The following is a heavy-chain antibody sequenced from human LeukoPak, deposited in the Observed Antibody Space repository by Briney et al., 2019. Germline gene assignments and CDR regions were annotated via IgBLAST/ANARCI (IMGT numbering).Heavy chain of an antibody. CDR3: ARAYDSTSSFYF. Sequence: GGSLRLFCAASGFTFSSYSVNWVHQAPRKGLEWVSSIGINSGYIYYADSVRGLFTISRDNAKNSLYLQINSLRAEDTAVYYCARAYDSTSSFYFWGQGTLVTVSS. V-gene: IGHV3-21*01. D-gene: IGHD3-22*01. CDR2: IGINSGYI. J-gene: IGHJ4*02. CDR1: GFTFSSYS.